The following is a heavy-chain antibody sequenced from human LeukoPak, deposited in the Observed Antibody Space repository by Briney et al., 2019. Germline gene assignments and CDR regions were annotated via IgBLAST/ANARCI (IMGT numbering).Heavy chain of an antibody. CDR1: GYTFTSYY. J-gene: IGHJ4*02. V-gene: IGHV1-46*01. Sequence: ASVKVSCKASGYTFTSYYMHWVRQAPGQGLEWMGIINPSGGSTSYAQKFQGRVTMTRDMSTSTVYMELSSLRSEDTAVYYCARIYSSGYLDYWGQGTLVTVSS. CDR2: INPSGGST. D-gene: IGHD3-22*01. CDR3: ARIYSSGYLDY.